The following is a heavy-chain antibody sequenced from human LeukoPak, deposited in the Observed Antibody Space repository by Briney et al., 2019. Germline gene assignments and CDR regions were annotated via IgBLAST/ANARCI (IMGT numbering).Heavy chain of an antibody. V-gene: IGHV6-1*01. J-gene: IGHJ5*02. D-gene: IGHD3-22*01. Sequence: SQTLSLTCAISRDSVSSNSAAWNWIRQSPSRGLEWLGRTYYRSKWYNDYAVSVKSRITINPDTSKNQFSLQLNSVTPEDTAVYYCARDNYYDSSGPSPMPVPFDPWGQGTLVTVSS. CDR1: RDSVSSNSAA. CDR3: ARDNYYDSSGPSPMPVPFDP. CDR2: TYYRSKWYN.